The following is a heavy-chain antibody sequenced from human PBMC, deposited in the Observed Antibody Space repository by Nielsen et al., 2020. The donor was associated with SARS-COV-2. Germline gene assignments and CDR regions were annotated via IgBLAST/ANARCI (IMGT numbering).Heavy chain of an antibody. J-gene: IGHJ4*02. Sequence: GGSLRLSCAASGFTFSSYGMHWVRQAPGKGLEWGAVISYDGRNKDDADSVKGRFTISRDNAKNSLYLQMNSLRDEDTAVYYCARDLELLTNYYALDNWGQGTLVTVSS. D-gene: IGHD3-9*01. CDR3: ARDLELLTNYYALDN. CDR1: GFTFSSYG. V-gene: IGHV3-30*03. CDR2: ISYDGRNK.